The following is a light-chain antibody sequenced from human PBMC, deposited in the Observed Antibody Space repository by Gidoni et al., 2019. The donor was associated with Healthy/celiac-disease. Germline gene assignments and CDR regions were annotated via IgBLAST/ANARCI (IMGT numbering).Light chain of an antibody. CDR2: WAS. V-gene: IGKV4-1*01. Sequence: DIVMTQAPDPLAVSLGERATINCKSSQSVLYSSNNKNYLAGYQQKPGQPPKLLIYWASTRESGVPDRFSGSGSGTDFTLTISSLQAEDVAVYYCQQYYSTPWTFGQGTKVEIK. J-gene: IGKJ1*01. CDR1: QSVLYSSNNKNY. CDR3: QQYYSTPWT.